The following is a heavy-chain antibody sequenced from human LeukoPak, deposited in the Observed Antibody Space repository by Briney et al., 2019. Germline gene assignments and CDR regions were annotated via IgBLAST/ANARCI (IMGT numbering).Heavy chain of an antibody. CDR2: ISSTSGTI. Sequence: GGSLRLSCAASGFTFRSHSMSWVRQGPGKGLECVSYISSTSGTIYYADSVKGRFTISRDNAKNSLYLQMNSLREEDTAVYYCARDYYGMDVWGQGTTVTVSS. V-gene: IGHV3-48*02. CDR1: GFTFRSHS. CDR3: ARDYYGMDV. J-gene: IGHJ6*02.